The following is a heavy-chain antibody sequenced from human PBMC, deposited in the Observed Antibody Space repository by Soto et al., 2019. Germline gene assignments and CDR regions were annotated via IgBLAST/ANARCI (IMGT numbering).Heavy chain of an antibody. Sequence: QVQLVESGGGVVQPGRSRRLSCVASGFTFSTYGMHWVRQAPGKGLEWVALVSYDGTKKYYADSVKGRFTISRDKSKNRLYLKMSSLRGEDTAIYYCARDYGGPFDSWGQGTLVTVSS. D-gene: IGHD3-16*01. CDR1: GFTFSTYG. J-gene: IGHJ4*02. CDR2: VSYDGTKK. V-gene: IGHV3-33*05. CDR3: ARDYGGPFDS.